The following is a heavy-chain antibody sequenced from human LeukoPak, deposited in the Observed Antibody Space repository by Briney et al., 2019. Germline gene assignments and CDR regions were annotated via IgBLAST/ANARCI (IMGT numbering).Heavy chain of an antibody. V-gene: IGHV4-34*01. Sequence: ETLSLTCAVYGGSFSGYYWSWIRQPPGKGLEWIGEINHSGSTNYNPSLTSRGTISVDTSKNQFSLKLSSVTAADTAVYYCARPGGVSGMDVWGKGTTVTVSS. J-gene: IGHJ6*04. D-gene: IGHD1-14*01. CDR3: ARPGGVSGMDV. CDR1: GGSFSGYY. CDR2: INHSGST.